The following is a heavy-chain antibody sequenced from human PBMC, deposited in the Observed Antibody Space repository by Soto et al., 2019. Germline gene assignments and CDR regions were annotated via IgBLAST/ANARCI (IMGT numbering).Heavy chain of an antibody. D-gene: IGHD3-3*01. Sequence: SETLSLTCAVSCGSISSSNWWSWVRQPPGKGLEWIGEIYHSGSTNYNPSPKSRVTISVDKSKNQFSLKLSSVTAADTAVYYCARDPYYDFWSGEYYYGMDVWGQGTTVTVSS. CDR1: CGSISSSNW. V-gene: IGHV4-4*02. J-gene: IGHJ6*02. CDR2: IYHSGST. CDR3: ARDPYYDFWSGEYYYGMDV.